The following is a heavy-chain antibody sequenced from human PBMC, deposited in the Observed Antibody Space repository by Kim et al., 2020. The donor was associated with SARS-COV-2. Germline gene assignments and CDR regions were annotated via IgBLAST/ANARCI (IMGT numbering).Heavy chain of an antibody. CDR2: IYYSGST. D-gene: IGHD1-1*01. V-gene: IGHV4-59*08. Sequence: SETLSLTCTVSGGSISSYYWSWIRQPPGKGLEWIGYIYYSGSTNYNPSLKSRVTISVDTSKNQFSLKLSSVTAADTAVYYCARHAGATGTNYYYYGMDVWGQGTTVTVSS. CDR3: ARHAGATGTNYYYYGMDV. J-gene: IGHJ6*02. CDR1: GGSISSYY.